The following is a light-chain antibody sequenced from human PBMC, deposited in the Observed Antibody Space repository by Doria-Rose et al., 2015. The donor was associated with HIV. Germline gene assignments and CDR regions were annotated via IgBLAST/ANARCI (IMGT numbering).Light chain of an antibody. J-gene: IGKJ1*01. V-gene: IGKV1-5*03. CDR1: QIIDNS. Sequence: DIRVTQSPSTLSASVGDIVTITCRASQIIDNSLAWYQQKPGKAPNLLIYKASSLESGVPSRFSGSGSGREFTLTISSLQPDDFATYYCQQCSNWPGTSGQGTRVEIK. CDR2: KAS. CDR3: QQCSNWPGT.